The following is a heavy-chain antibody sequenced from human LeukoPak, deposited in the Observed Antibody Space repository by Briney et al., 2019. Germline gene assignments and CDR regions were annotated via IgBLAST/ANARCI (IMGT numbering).Heavy chain of an antibody. CDR2: ISGSGGST. Sequence: GGSLRLFCAASGFTFSSYAMSWVRQAPGKGLEWVSAISGSGGSTYYADSVKGRFTISRDNSKNTLYLQMNSLRAEDTAVYYCATDRGGYGSGSYDYWGQGTLVTVSS. J-gene: IGHJ4*02. CDR3: ATDRGGYGSGSYDY. CDR1: GFTFSSYA. D-gene: IGHD3-10*01. V-gene: IGHV3-23*01.